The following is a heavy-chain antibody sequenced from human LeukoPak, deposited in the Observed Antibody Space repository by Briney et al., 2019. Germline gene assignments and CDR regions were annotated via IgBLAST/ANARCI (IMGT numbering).Heavy chain of an antibody. CDR1: GGSISSSSYY. CDR3: ARRGYCSSTSCYEYWFDP. CDR2: IYYSGST. Sequence: PSETLSLTCTVSGGSISSSSYYWGWLRQPPGKGLGGIGIIYYSGSTYYNPSLKSRLTISVDTSKNQFSLKLSSVTATDTAVYYCARRGYCSSTSCYEYWFDPWGQGTLVTVSS. V-gene: IGHV4-39*01. D-gene: IGHD2-2*01. J-gene: IGHJ5*02.